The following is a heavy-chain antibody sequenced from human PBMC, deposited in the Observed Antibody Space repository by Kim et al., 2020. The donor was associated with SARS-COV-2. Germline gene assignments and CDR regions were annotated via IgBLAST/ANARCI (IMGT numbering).Heavy chain of an antibody. J-gene: IGHJ4*02. D-gene: IGHD6-13*01. V-gene: IGHV1-46*01. CDR3: ARDYITAAGKEDFDY. Sequence: DQRVQGRLTVTRDTSTSTVYMELSSLRSDDTAVYYCARDYITAAGKEDFDYWGQGTLVTISS.